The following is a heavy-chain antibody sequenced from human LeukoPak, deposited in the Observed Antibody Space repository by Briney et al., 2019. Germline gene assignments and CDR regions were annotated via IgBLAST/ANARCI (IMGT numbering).Heavy chain of an antibody. D-gene: IGHD2-21*02. CDR3: ARITFGVVVTAYYFDY. CDR2: IYYSGST. CDR1: GFTFSIYG. V-gene: IGHV4-59*01. Sequence: GSLRLSCSASGFTFSIYGMSWVRQAPGKGLEWIGYIYYSGSTNYNPSLKSRVTISVDTSKNQFSLKLSSVTAADTAVYYCARITFGVVVTAYYFDYWGQGTLVTVSS. J-gene: IGHJ4*02.